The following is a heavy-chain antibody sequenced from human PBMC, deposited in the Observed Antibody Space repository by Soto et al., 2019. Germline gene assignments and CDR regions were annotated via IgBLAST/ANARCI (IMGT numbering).Heavy chain of an antibody. Sequence: SVKVSCKASGFSFTSSAVQWVRQARGQRLEWIGWIVVGSGNTNYAQKFQERVTITRDMSTSTAYMELSSLRSEDTAVYYCAAVGLGYCSGGSCYPPYWGHGTLVTVSS. D-gene: IGHD2-15*01. J-gene: IGHJ4*01. V-gene: IGHV1-58*01. CDR3: AAVGLGYCSGGSCYPPY. CDR1: GFSFTSSA. CDR2: IVVGSGNT.